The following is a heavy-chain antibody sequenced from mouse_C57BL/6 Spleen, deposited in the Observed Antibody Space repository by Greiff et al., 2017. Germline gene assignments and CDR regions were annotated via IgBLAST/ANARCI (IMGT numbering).Heavy chain of an antibody. D-gene: IGHD2-5*01. Sequence: QVQLQQPGAELVKPGASVKMSCKASGYTFTSYWITWVKQRPGQGLEWIGDIYPGSGSTNYNEKFKSKATLTVDTSSSTAYMQLSSLTSEDSAVYYCARGDYYSNYDYFDYWGQGTTLTVSS. CDR3: ARGDYYSNYDYFDY. CDR1: GYTFTSYW. V-gene: IGHV1-55*01. CDR2: IYPGSGST. J-gene: IGHJ2*01.